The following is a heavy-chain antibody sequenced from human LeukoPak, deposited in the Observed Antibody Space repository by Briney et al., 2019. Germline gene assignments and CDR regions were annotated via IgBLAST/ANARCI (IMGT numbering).Heavy chain of an antibody. V-gene: IGHV3-30*18. Sequence: GGSLRLSCAASGFTFSSYGMHWVRQAPGKGLEWVAVISYDGSNKYYADSVKGRFTISRDNSKNTLYLQMNSLRAEDTAVYYCAKSVVPAAMKGEYFDYWGQGTLVTVSS. CDR2: ISYDGSNK. CDR1: GFTFSSYG. D-gene: IGHD2-2*01. J-gene: IGHJ4*02. CDR3: AKSVVPAAMKGEYFDY.